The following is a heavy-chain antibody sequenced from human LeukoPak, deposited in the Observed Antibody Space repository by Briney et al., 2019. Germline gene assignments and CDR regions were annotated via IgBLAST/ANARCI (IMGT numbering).Heavy chain of an antibody. J-gene: IGHJ4*02. Sequence: PGTSLRLSCAASGFTFSSYGMHWVRQAPGKGLEWVAVISYDGSNKYYADSVKGRFTISRDNSKNTLYLQMNSLRAEDTAVYYCAKDPSYYYDSSGYYGGFDYWGQGTLVTVSS. D-gene: IGHD3-22*01. V-gene: IGHV3-30*18. CDR1: GFTFSSYG. CDR2: ISYDGSNK. CDR3: AKDPSYYYDSSGYYGGFDY.